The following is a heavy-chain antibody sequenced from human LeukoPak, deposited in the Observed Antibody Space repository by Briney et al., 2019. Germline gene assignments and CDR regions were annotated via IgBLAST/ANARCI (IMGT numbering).Heavy chain of an antibody. J-gene: IGHJ4*02. D-gene: IGHD6-6*01. V-gene: IGHV3-30*02. Sequence: GGSLRLSCAASGFTFSSYGMHWVRQAPGKGLEWVAFIRYDGSNKYYADSVKGRFTISRDNSKNTLYLQMDSLSAEDTAVYYCASLGGIAARPMGFDYWGQGTLVTVSS. CDR2: IRYDGSNK. CDR3: ASLGGIAARPMGFDY. CDR1: GFTFSSYG.